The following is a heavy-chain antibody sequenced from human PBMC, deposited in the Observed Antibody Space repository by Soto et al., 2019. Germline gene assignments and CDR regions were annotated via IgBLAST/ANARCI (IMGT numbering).Heavy chain of an antibody. D-gene: IGHD6-19*01. J-gene: IGHJ4*02. CDR1: GFTFGDYA. V-gene: IGHV3-49*03. CDR2: IRSKAYGGST. CDR3: TRGSIAVGGPHFDS. Sequence: PGGSLRLSCTASGFTFGDYAMIWFRQAPGKGLEWVGFIRSKAYGGSTEYAASVKGRFTVSRDDSKSIAYLQMNSLKPEDTAVYYCTRGSIAVGGPHFDSWGQGTLVTVSS.